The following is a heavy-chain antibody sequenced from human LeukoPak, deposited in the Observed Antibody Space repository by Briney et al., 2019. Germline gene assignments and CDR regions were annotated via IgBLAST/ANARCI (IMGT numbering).Heavy chain of an antibody. V-gene: IGHV3-30*18. J-gene: IGHJ6*02. D-gene: IGHD2-2*01. CDR3: AKVRLPLGYCSSTSCYGDYYYGMDV. CDR2: ISYDGSNK. CDR1: GFTFSSYG. Sequence: GTSLRLSCAASGFTFSSYGMHWVRQVPGKGLEWVSVISYDGSNKYYADSVKGRFTISRDNSKNTLYLQMNSLRAEDTAVYYCAKVRLPLGYCSSTSCYGDYYYGMDVWGQGTTVTVSS.